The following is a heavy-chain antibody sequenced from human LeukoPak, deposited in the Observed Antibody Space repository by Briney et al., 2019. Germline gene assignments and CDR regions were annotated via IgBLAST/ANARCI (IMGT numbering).Heavy chain of an antibody. V-gene: IGHV3-9*01. Sequence: GRSLRLSCAASGFTFDNYAMHWVRQAPGKGLEWVSDISWNSGNIGYADSVKGRFTISRDNAKNSLYLQLNSLRDEDTALYYCAKERFIAVAGSFDYWGEGTVVTVSS. J-gene: IGHJ4*02. D-gene: IGHD6-19*01. CDR1: GFTFDNYA. CDR2: ISWNSGNI. CDR3: AKERFIAVAGSFDY.